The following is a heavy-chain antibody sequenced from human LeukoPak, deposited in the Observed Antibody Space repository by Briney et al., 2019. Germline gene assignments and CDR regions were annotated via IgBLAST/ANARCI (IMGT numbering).Heavy chain of an antibody. CDR2: IYYSGST. CDR3: ARPGIAATGAFDC. CDR1: GGSISNTNW. Sequence: TSETLSLTCGVSGGSISNTNWWSWVRQPPGQGLEWIGSIYYSGSTYYNPSLKSRVSISVDTSKNQFSLNLTSVTAADTAVYFCARPGIAATGAFDCWGQGTLVTVSS. V-gene: IGHV4-39*01. J-gene: IGHJ4*02. D-gene: IGHD6-13*01.